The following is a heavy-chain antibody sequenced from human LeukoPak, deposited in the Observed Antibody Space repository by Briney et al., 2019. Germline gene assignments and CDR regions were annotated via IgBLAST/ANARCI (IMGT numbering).Heavy chain of an antibody. V-gene: IGHV3-74*01. J-gene: IGHJ4*02. CDR2: INTDGSST. Sequence: GGSLRLSCEASGFNFSTYWMNWVRQAPGKGLVWVSRINTDGSSTNYADSVKRRFTISRDNAKNTLYLQMNSLRADDSAVYYCARNPRNDFDYWGQGTLVTVSS. D-gene: IGHD1-1*01. CDR1: GFNFSTYW. CDR3: ARNPRNDFDY.